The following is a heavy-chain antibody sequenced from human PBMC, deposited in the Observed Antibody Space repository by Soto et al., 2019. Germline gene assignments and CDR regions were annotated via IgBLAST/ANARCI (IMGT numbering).Heavy chain of an antibody. D-gene: IGHD2-15*01. CDR2: ISWNSGSI. CDR3: ANWDM. J-gene: IGHJ4*02. CDR1: GFTFDDYA. Sequence: GGSLRLSCAASGFTFDDYAMHWVRQAPGKGLEWVSGISWNSGSIGYADSVKGRFTISRDNAKNSLYLQMNSLRAEDTALYYCANWDMWGQGTLVTVSS. V-gene: IGHV3-9*01.